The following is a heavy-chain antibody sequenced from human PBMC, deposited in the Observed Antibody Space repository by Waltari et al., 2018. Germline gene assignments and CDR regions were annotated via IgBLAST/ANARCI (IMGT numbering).Heavy chain of an antibody. V-gene: IGHV4-59*01. Sequence: QVQLQESVPGLVKPSETLSLTCTVSGGSISSYYWSWIRQPPGKGLEWIGYIYYSGSTNYNPSLKSRVTISVDTSKNQFSLKLSSVTAADTAVYYCAREKQEYDILTGYYLYYFDYWGQGTLVTVSS. CDR3: AREKQEYDILTGYYLYYFDY. CDR1: GGSISSYY. J-gene: IGHJ4*02. D-gene: IGHD3-9*01. CDR2: IYYSGST.